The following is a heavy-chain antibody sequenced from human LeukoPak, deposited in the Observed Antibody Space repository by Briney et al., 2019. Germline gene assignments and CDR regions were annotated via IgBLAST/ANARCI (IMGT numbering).Heavy chain of an antibody. CDR1: GFTFSAYN. J-gene: IGHJ5*02. CDR3: VRDRTLGVRDGFILA. CDR2: ISGSSSAI. D-gene: IGHD5-24*01. V-gene: IGHV3-48*01. Sequence: PGGSLRLSCAASGFTFSAYNMIWVHQAPGKGLEWLSYISGSSSAIYYADSVQGRFTISRDNAKNSLSLQMSSLRVEDTAVYYCVRDRTLGVRDGFILAWGQGTLVTVSS.